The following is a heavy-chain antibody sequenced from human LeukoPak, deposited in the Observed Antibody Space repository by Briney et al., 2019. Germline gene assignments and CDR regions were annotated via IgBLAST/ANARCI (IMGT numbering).Heavy chain of an antibody. V-gene: IGHV1-18*01. D-gene: IGHD3-22*01. J-gene: IGHJ6*03. Sequence: ASVKVSCKASGYTFTSYGISWVRQAPGQGLEWMGWISAYNGNTNYAQKLQGRVTMTTDTSTSTAYMELRSLRSDDTAVYYCARLSYYYDSSGYYYYYYYMDVWGKGTTVTISS. CDR2: ISAYNGNT. CDR3: ARLSYYYDSSGYYYYYYYMDV. CDR1: GYTFTSYG.